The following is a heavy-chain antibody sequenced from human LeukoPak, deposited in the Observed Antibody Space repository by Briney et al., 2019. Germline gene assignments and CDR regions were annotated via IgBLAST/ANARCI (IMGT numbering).Heavy chain of an antibody. Sequence: SETLSLTCTVSGGSITSYYWSWIRQPAGKGLEWIGRIYTSGSTNYNPSLKSRVTISVDTSKNQFSLKLSSVTAADTAVYYCAREYYGSGRGYYYYYYYMDVWGKGTTVTISS. V-gene: IGHV4-4*07. CDR3: AREYYGSGRGYYYYYYYMDV. CDR1: GGSITSYY. J-gene: IGHJ6*03. CDR2: IYTSGST. D-gene: IGHD3-10*01.